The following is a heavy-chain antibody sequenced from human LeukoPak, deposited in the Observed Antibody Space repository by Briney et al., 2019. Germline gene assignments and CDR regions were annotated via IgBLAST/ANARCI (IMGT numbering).Heavy chain of an antibody. V-gene: IGHV1-18*01. CDR1: GYTFTSYG. D-gene: IGHD3-3*01. CDR3: QMYYDFWSGYYGTDY. CDR2: ISAYNGNT. J-gene: IGHJ4*02. Sequence: ASVKVSCKASGYTFTSYGISWVRQAPRQGLEWMGWISAYNGNTNYAQKLQGRVTMTTDTSTSTAYMELRSLRSDDTAVYYCQMYYDFWSGYYGTDYWGQGTLVTVSS.